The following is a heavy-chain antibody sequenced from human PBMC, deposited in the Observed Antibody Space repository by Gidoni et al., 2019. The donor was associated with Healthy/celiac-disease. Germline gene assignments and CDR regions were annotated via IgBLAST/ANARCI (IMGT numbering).Heavy chain of an antibody. CDR3: AKEYDILTGYYTEGYDY. Sequence: QVQLVASGGGVVQPGRSLRLSCAASGFTFSSYGMHWVRQAPGKGLEWVAVISYDGSNKYYADSVKGRFTISRDNSKNTLYLQMNSLRAEDTAVYYCAKEYDILTGYYTEGYDYWGQGTLVTVSS. V-gene: IGHV3-30*18. J-gene: IGHJ4*02. CDR1: GFTFSSYG. D-gene: IGHD3-9*01. CDR2: ISYDGSNK.